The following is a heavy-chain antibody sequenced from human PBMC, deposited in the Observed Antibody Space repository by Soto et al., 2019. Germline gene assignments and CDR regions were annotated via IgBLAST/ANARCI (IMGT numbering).Heavy chain of an antibody. J-gene: IGHJ4*02. Sequence: SETLSLTCTVSGGSXSSSSYYWGWIRQPPGKGLEWIGSIYYSGSTYYNPSLKSRVTISVDTSKNQFSLKLSSVTAADTAVYYCASRSISRGLDYWGQGTLVTVSS. V-gene: IGHV4-39*01. D-gene: IGHD3-10*01. CDR1: GGSXSSSSYY. CDR3: ASRSISRGLDY. CDR2: IYYSGST.